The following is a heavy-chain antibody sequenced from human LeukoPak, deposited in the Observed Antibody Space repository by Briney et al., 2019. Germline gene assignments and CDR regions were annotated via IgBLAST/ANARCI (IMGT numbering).Heavy chain of an antibody. CDR1: SASISSSPYY. J-gene: IGHJ4*02. Sequence: PSETLSLTCTVSSASISSSPYYWGWIRQPPGQGLEWIGHISYTGSTYYNPSLKSRVTISVDTSKNQFSLQLRSVTAADTAVYYCARDRYYEPLDYWGRGTLVTVST. CDR2: ISYTGST. CDR3: ARDRYYEPLDY. D-gene: IGHD3-22*01. V-gene: IGHV4-39*07.